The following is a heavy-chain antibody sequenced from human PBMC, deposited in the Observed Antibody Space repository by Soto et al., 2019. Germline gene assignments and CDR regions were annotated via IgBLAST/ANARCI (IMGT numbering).Heavy chain of an antibody. CDR1: GFSLSTSGVG. V-gene: IGHV2-5*02. CDR2: IYWDDDK. J-gene: IGHJ6*02. Sequence: QITLKESGPTLVKPTQTLTLTCTFSGFSLSTSGVGVGWIRQPPGKALEWLALIYWDDDKRYSPSLKSRLTITKDTSKNQVVLTMNNMDPVDTATYYCAHTQTSEEAQKYYYYYYGMDVWGQGTTVTVSS. CDR3: AHTQTSEEAQKYYYYYYGMDV.